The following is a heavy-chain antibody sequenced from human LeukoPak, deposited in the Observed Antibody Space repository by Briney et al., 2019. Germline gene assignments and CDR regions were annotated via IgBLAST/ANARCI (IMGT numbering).Heavy chain of an antibody. D-gene: IGHD1-14*01. CDR1: GFTFSGYA. CDR3: ATNQTAGGHRFDY. V-gene: IGHV3-23*01. J-gene: IGHJ4*02. Sequence: PGGSLRLSCAASGFTFSGYAMAWVRQTPGKGLEWVSAITGSGDATYYTDSVKGRFTISRDNSKNTLYLQMNSLRAEDTAIYYCATNQTAGGHRFDYWGQGTLVTVSS. CDR2: ITGSGDAT.